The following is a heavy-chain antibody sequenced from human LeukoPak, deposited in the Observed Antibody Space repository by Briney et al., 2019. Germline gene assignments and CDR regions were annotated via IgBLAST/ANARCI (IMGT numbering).Heavy chain of an antibody. V-gene: IGHV4-59*01. D-gene: IGHD5-18*01. CDR3: ASGGRYVDTALGRFNP. J-gene: IGHJ5*02. Sequence: PSETLSLTCAVYGGSLSYYYWNWIRQPPGKGLEWIGYLHYSGRTNYNPSLKSRVTISLDTSKSQLSLKLTSVTAADTAVYYRASGGRYVDTALGRFNPWGQGTLVSVSS. CDR2: LHYSGRT. CDR1: GGSLSYYY.